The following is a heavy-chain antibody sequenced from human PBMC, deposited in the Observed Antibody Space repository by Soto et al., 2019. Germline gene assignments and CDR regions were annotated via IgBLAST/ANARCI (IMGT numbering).Heavy chain of an antibody. CDR2: IYSSGST. V-gene: IGHV4-30-4*01. D-gene: IGHD3-3*01. J-gene: IGHJ4*02. Sequence: PSETLSLTCTVFGGSIGNTEYSCNWIRRPPGKGLEWIGHIYSSGSTYYNPSLRSRISMSIDMSKDQFSLKLTSVTAADAAVYYCARESTIFGVVSLFFDFWGPGSLVTVSS. CDR3: ARESTIFGVVSLFFDF. CDR1: GGSIGNTEYS.